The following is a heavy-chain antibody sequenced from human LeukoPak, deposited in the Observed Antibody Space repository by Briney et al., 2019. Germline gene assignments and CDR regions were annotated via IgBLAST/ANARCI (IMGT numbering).Heavy chain of an antibody. Sequence: ASVKVSFTASGYTFNIYGISWVRQAPGQGLEWMGWISVYNGNTNYVQKLQGRVTMTTDTSTSTAYMELRSLRSDDTAVYYCARDSNILTGYYNRFDYWGQGTLVTVSS. J-gene: IGHJ4*02. CDR1: GYTFNIYG. CDR2: ISVYNGNT. V-gene: IGHV1-18*01. D-gene: IGHD3-9*01. CDR3: ARDSNILTGYYNRFDY.